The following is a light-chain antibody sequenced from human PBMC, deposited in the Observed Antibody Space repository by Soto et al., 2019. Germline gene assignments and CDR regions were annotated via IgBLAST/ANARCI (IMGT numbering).Light chain of an antibody. J-gene: IGKJ4*01. CDR2: GAS. V-gene: IGKV3-20*01. Sequence: EIVLTQSPGTLSLSPGERATLSCRASQSVSSSYLAWYQQKPGQAPRLLIYGASSRATGIPDRFSGSGSGTDFTLTISRLEPEDFAVYYCQQYGSSLITFGGGTKVDTK. CDR1: QSVSSSY. CDR3: QQYGSSLIT.